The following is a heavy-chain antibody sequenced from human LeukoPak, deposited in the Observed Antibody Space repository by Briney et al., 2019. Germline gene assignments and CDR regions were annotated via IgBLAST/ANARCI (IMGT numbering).Heavy chain of an antibody. V-gene: IGHV3-74*01. J-gene: IGHJ4*02. D-gene: IGHD3-10*01. CDR3: ARGRGETQYDY. Sequence: GGSLRLSCAASGFTFSSYWMHWVRQAPGKGLVWVSRINTDGSSTSYADSVKGRFTISRDNAKNTLYLQMNSLRAEDTAVYYCARGRGETQYDYWGQGTLVTVSS. CDR1: GFTFSSYW. CDR2: INTDGSST.